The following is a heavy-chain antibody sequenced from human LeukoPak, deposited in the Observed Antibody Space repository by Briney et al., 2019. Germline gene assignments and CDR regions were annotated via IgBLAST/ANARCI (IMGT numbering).Heavy chain of an antibody. CDR1: GDSVSSNSAA. D-gene: IGHD2-15*01. CDR3: ARGVHSYYFDY. V-gene: IGHV6-1*01. J-gene: IGHJ4*02. Sequence: SQTLSLTCALSGDSVSSNSAAWSWIRQSPSRGLEWLGRTYYRSKWYSEYAVSVKSRITINPDTSKNQFSLQLNSVTPEDTAVYYCARGVHSYYFDYWGQGTLLTVSS. CDR2: TYYRSKWYS.